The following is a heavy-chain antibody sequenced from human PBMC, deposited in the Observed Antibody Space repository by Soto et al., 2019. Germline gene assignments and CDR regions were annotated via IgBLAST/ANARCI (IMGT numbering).Heavy chain of an antibody. CDR3: AREDMYYYDSSGYYGIQYYFDY. CDR1: GGSISSGGYY. J-gene: IGHJ4*02. CDR2: IYYSGGT. D-gene: IGHD3-22*01. Sequence: SETLSLTCTVSGGSISSGGYYWSWIRQHPGKGLEWIGYIYYSGGTYYNPSLKSRVTISVDTSKNQFSLKLSSVTAADTAVYYCAREDMYYYDSSGYYGIQYYFDYWGQGTLVTVSS. V-gene: IGHV4-31*03.